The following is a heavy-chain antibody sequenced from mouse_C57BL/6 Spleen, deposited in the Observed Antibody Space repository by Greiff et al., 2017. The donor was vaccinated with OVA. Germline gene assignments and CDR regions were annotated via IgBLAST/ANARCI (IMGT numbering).Heavy chain of an antibody. CDR2: IDPSDSYT. CDR1: GYTFTSYW. J-gene: IGHJ3*01. Sequence: QVQLQQSGAELVMPGASVKLSCKASGYTFTSYWMHWVKQRPGQGLEWIGEIDPSDSYTNYNQKFKGKSTLTVDKSSSTAYMQLSSLTSEDSAVYYCARVGQLGRGFAYWGQGTLVTVSA. D-gene: IGHD4-1*02. V-gene: IGHV1-69*01. CDR3: ARVGQLGRGFAY.